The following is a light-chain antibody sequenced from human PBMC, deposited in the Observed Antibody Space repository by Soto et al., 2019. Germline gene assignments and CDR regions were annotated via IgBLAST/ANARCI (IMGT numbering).Light chain of an antibody. V-gene: IGLV1-51*02. CDR2: ENN. CDR3: GKWDSSMSGFV. J-gene: IGLJ1*01. CDR1: SSKNANYY. Sequence: QSVVTQPPSVSSAPGQKGTISCSGSSSKNANYYVSWFQQLPGTAPKLLIYENNKRPSGIPGRFSGSKSGTSATLGITGLQTGDEADYYCGKWDSSMSGFVFGTGTKVTVL.